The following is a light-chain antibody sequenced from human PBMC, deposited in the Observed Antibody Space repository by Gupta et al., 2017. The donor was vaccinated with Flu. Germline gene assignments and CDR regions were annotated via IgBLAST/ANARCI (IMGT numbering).Light chain of an antibody. Sequence: AAVSDGIDCIRRVDTNSSNYLAWYQQKGGKAPQLLIYSASTWSCGVPDRFRGSGSGTDFTLTISSVKTEDVVAYYCQQAESAPPTFGEGTKVEIK. CDR3: QQAESAPPT. CDR1: TNSSNY. J-gene: IGKJ2*01. V-gene: IGKV1-27*01. CDR2: SAS.